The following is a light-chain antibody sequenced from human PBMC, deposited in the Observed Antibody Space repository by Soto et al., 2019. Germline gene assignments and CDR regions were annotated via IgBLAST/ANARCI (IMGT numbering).Light chain of an antibody. CDR3: ASLDVSLVV. CDR2: SNN. Sequence: QSVLTQPPSASGTPGQRVTISCSGSFSNIGTNTVIWYQQLPGTAPKLLTYSNNQRPSGVPDRFSGSKSGTSASLDISGLQSEDEADYYCASLDVSLVVFGGGTKLTVL. V-gene: IGLV1-44*01. J-gene: IGLJ2*01. CDR1: FSNIGTNT.